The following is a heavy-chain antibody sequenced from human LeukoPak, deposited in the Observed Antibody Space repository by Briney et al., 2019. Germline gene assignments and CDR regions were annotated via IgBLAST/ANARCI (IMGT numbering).Heavy chain of an antibody. V-gene: IGHV4-59*01. CDR2: IYYSGST. CDR1: GVSISSYY. Sequence: SETLSLTCTVSGVSISSYYWSWIRQPPGKGLEWIGYIYYSGSTNYNPSLESRVTISVDTSKNQFSLKLSSVTAADTAVYYCARADILAGYFDFDYWGQGTLVTVSS. CDR3: ARADILAGYFDFDY. J-gene: IGHJ4*02. D-gene: IGHD3-9*01.